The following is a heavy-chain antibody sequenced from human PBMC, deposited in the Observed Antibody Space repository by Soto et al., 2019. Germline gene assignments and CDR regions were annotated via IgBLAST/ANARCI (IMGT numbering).Heavy chain of an antibody. V-gene: IGHV3-30*18. CDR3: AKDHVNSGPSPDWFYP. CDR1: GFSISSYG. J-gene: IGHJ5*02. D-gene: IGHD6-19*01. CDR2: VAYDGSYQ. Sequence: QVQLVESGGVVVQPGRSLRLSCAASGFSISSYGMHWVRQTPGKGLQWVAVVAYDGSYQHYADSVKGRFTISRDISKYTLFLEMDSLQPEYTAVYYSAKDHVNSGPSPDWFYPWSQGTLVTVSS.